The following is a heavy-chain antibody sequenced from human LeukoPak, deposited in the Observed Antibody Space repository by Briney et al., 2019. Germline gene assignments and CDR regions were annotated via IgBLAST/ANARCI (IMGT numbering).Heavy chain of an antibody. D-gene: IGHD6-19*01. CDR1: GGSLSSSSDY. V-gene: IGHV4-39*01. CDR3: ARPEQWLAFDY. Sequence: AETLSLPCTVSGGSLSSSSDYWGWIRQPPGKGLEWIGSIYYSGSTYYNPSLNSRVTISIDTSKNQFSLKLSSVTAADTAVYYCARPEQWLAFDYWGQGTLVTVSS. CDR2: IYYSGST. J-gene: IGHJ4*02.